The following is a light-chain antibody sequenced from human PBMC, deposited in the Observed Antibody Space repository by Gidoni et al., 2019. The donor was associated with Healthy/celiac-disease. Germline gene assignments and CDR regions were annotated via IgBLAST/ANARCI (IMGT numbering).Light chain of an antibody. Sequence: DIQLTQSPSFLSASGGDRVTITCRASQGISSYLAWYQQKPGKAPKLLIYAASTLQSGVPSRFSGSGSGTEFTLTISSLQPEDFATYYCQQRNSYPPTFGGGTKVEIK. CDR3: QQRNSYPPT. CDR2: AAS. CDR1: QGISSY. V-gene: IGKV1-9*01. J-gene: IGKJ4*01.